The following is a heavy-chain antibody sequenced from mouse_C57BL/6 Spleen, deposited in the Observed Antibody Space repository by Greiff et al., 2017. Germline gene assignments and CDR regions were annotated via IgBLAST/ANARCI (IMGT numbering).Heavy chain of an antibody. CDR1: GYTFTDYN. D-gene: IGHD4-1*01. J-gene: IGHJ4*01. V-gene: IGHV1-18*01. CDR3: ARRGLGLYAMED. Sequence: EVQLQQSGPELVKPGASVKIPCKASGYTFTDYNMDWVKQSHGKSLEWIGDINPNNGGTIYNQKFKGKATLTVDKSSSTAYMELRSLTSEDTAVYCCARRGLGLYAMEDGGQGTSVTVSS. CDR2: INPNNGGT.